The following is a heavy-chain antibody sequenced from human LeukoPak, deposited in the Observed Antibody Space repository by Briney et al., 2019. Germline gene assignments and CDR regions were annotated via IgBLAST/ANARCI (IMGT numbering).Heavy chain of an antibody. J-gene: IGHJ6*03. CDR1: GFSFSSYG. CDR2: IRFDGDNK. CDR3: ARSVYGSGSYMDV. V-gene: IGHV3-33*08. D-gene: IGHD3-10*01. Sequence: GRSLRLSCAAFGFSFSSYGMHWVRQAPGKGLEWVAVIRFDGDNKYYGEAVKGRFTISRNNAENKLFVQMSNLRAEDTAVYFCARSVYGSGSYMDVWGQGTTVTVSS.